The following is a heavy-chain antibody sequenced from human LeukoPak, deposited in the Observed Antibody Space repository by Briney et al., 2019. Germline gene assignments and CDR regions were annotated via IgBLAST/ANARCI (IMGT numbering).Heavy chain of an antibody. CDR2: ISSSSSYI. CDR1: GFTFSSYS. CDR3: ARDLKNYYDSSGY. J-gene: IGHJ4*02. V-gene: IGHV3-21*01. D-gene: IGHD3-22*01. Sequence: GGSLRLSCVASGFTFSSYSMNWVRQAPGKGLEWVSSISSSSSYIYYADSVKGRFTISRDNAKNSLYLQMNSLRAEDTAVYYCARDLKNYYDSSGYWGQGTLVTVSS.